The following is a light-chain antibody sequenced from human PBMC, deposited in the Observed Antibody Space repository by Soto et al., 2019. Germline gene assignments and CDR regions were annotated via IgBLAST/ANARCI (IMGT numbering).Light chain of an antibody. CDR2: EVS. V-gene: IGLV2-14*01. Sequence: QSALTQPASVSGAPGQSVTISCTGTSSDIRDYKYVSWYQKHPGRAPKALIYEVSNRPSNVSLRFSGSKSGTTAFLTISGLQADDEADYYCSSFINRSTIVFGSGTKLTVL. J-gene: IGLJ1*01. CDR1: SSDIRDYKY. CDR3: SSFINRSTIV.